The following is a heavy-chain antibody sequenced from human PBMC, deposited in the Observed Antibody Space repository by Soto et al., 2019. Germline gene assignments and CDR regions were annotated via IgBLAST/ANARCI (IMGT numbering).Heavy chain of an antibody. CDR3: ARSLFMVAPDNEPFDY. J-gene: IGHJ4*02. CDR2: ISGGGNDR. CDR1: GFPFSNYA. V-gene: IGHV3-23*01. D-gene: IGHD5-12*01. Sequence: VQLLESGGSLVQPGGSLTLSCAASGFPFSNYAMSWVRQTPEKGLEWVAAISGGGNDRYYADFVKGRFTFSRDNSRNILYLQMNSLRAEDTATYYCARSLFMVAPDNEPFDYWGQGTLVTVSS.